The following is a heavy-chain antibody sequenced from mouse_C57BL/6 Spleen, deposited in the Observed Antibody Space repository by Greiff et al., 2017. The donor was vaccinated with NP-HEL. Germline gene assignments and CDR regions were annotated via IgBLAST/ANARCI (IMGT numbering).Heavy chain of an antibody. Sequence: QVQLQQPGAELVKPGASVKLSCKASGYTFTSYWMQWVKQRPGQGLEWIGEIDPCGGCTNYNEKFKGKATLTVDTSSSTAYMQLSSLTSEDSAVYYCARKGITSVVATHFGYWGKGTTLTVSS. CDR1: GYTFTSYW. CDR2: IDPCGGCT. J-gene: IGHJ2*01. D-gene: IGHD1-1*01. CDR3: ARKGITSVVATHFGY. V-gene: IGHV1-50*01.